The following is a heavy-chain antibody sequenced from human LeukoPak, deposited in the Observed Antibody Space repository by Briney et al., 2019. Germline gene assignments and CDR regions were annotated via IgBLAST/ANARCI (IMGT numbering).Heavy chain of an antibody. J-gene: IGHJ6*03. V-gene: IGHV3-33*08. CDR2: IWYGGSNK. CDR3: AKSAAASGRYCSSTSCYTRPYYMDV. CDR1: GFTFSSYG. Sequence: GGSLRLSCAASGFTFSSYGMHWVRQAPGKGLEWVAVIWYGGSNKYYADSVKGRFTISRDNSKNTLYLQMNSLRAEDTAVYYCAKSAAASGRYCSSTSCYTRPYYMDVWGKGTTVTVSS. D-gene: IGHD2-2*02.